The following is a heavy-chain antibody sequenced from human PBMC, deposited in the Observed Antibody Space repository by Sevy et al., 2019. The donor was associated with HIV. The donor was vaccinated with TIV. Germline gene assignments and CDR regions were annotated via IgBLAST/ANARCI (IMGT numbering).Heavy chain of an antibody. V-gene: IGHV3-73*01. CDR2: IRSKANSYAT. CDR1: GFTFSGSA. CDR3: IARVYYDSSGYYYRKRYYFDY. Sequence: GGSLTLSCAASGFTFSGSAMHWVRHASGKGLEWVGRIRSKANSYATAYAASVKGRFTISRDDSKNTAYLQMNSLKTEDTAVYYCIARVYYDSSGYYYRKRYYFDYWGQGTLVTVSS. D-gene: IGHD3-22*01. J-gene: IGHJ4*02.